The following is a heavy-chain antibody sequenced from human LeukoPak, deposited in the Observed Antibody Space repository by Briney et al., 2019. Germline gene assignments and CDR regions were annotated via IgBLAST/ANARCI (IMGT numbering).Heavy chain of an antibody. CDR3: ARGNIVATTSSYDY. CDR2: ISYDGSSE. J-gene: IGHJ4*02. V-gene: IGHV3-30-3*01. D-gene: IGHD5-12*01. CDR1: GFTFSTYA. Sequence: GGSLRLSCAGSGFTFSTYAMHWVRQAPGKGLKWVAVISYDGSSEYYADSVKGRFTISRDNSKNTLYLQMNSLRAEDTAVYYCARGNIVATTSSYDYWGQGTLVTVSS.